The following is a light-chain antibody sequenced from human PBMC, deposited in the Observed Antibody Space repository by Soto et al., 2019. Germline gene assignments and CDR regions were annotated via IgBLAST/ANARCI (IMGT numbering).Light chain of an antibody. CDR1: QSISHW. CDR2: KSS. J-gene: IGKJ1*01. CDR3: QQYTNFSWT. Sequence: DIQMTQSPSTLSASVGDRVTITRRASQSISHWLAWYQQKPGKAPNLLIYKSSTLQSGVPSRFSGSRSGTEFTLTISSLQTDDFATYYCQQYTNFSWTFGQGTKVEIK. V-gene: IGKV1-5*03.